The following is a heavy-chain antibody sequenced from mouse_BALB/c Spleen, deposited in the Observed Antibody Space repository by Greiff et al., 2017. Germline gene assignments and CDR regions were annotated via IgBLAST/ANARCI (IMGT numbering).Heavy chain of an antibody. Sequence: EVQLVESGGGLVKPGGSLKLSCAASGFTFSIYAMSWVRQSPEKRLEWVAEISSGGSYTYYPDTVTGRFTISRDNAKNTLYLEMSSLRSEDTAMYYCAREEESGSWFAYWGQGTLVTVSA. J-gene: IGHJ3*01. CDR1: GFTFSIYA. CDR2: ISSGGSYT. D-gene: IGHD4-1*01. CDR3: AREEESGSWFAY. V-gene: IGHV5-9-4*01.